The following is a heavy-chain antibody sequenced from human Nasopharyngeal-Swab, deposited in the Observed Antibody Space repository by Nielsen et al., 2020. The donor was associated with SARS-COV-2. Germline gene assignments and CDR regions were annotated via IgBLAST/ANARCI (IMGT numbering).Heavy chain of an antibody. CDR3: ARSCRVVTAIRFAFDI. Sequence: RQAPGKGLEWIGEINHSGSTNYNPSLKSRVTISVDTSKNQFSLKLSPVTAADTAVYYCARSCRVVTAIRFAFDIWGQGTMVTVSS. CDR2: INHSGST. J-gene: IGHJ3*02. V-gene: IGHV4-34*01. D-gene: IGHD2-21*02.